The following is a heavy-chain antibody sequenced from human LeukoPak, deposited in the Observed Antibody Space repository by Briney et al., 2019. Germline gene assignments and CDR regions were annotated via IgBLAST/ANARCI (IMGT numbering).Heavy chain of an antibody. D-gene: IGHD5-18*01. V-gene: IGHV4-4*07. CDR1: GPSISSSC. CDR3: AGDRGYSDALGY. CDR2: IYTSGST. Sequence: SETLSLTCTAAGPSISSSCSGWIRQPAGKGLEWIGRIYTSGSTNYDPSLKSRVTMSADTSKNQFALKLSSVTAADTAVYYCAGDRGYSDALGYWGQGTLVTVSS. J-gene: IGHJ4*02.